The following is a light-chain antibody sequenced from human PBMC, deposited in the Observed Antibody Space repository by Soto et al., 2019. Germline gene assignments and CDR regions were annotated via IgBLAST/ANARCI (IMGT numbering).Light chain of an antibody. V-gene: IGKV1-39*01. CDR1: QDISNY. CDR3: QQSRT. CDR2: AAS. J-gene: IGKJ1*01. Sequence: DIQMTQTPSSLSASVGDRVTITCQASQDISNYLNWYQQKPGKAPNLLIFAASSLQSGVPSRFSGSGSGTDFTLTISSLQPEDFATYYCQQSRTFGQGTKVDI.